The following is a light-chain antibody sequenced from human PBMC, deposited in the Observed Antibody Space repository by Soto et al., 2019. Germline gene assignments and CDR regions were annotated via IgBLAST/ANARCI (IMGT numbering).Light chain of an antibody. CDR3: TSYTTSSTYV. V-gene: IGLV2-14*01. Sequence: SALTQPASVSGSPGQSITIPCTGTSSDVGGYNYVSWYQQHPGKAPKLMIYDVSNRPSGVSNRFSGSKSGNTASLTISGLQAEGEADYYCTSYTTSSTYVFGTGTKVTVL. J-gene: IGLJ1*01. CDR1: SSDVGGYNY. CDR2: DVS.